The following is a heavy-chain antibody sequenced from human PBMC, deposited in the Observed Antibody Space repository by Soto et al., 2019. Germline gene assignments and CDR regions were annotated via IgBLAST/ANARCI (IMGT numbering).Heavy chain of an antibody. J-gene: IGHJ6*02. D-gene: IGHD1-1*01. CDR3: ARGSNNQQTYYYYYGMDV. CDR2: IKQDGSEK. Sequence: GGSLRLSCAASGFTFSSYWMSWVRQAPGKGLEWVANIKQDGSEKYYVDSVKGRFTISRDNAKNSLYLQMNSLRAEDTAVYYCARGSNNQQTYYYYYGMDVWGQGTTVTVSS. CDR1: GFTFSSYW. V-gene: IGHV3-7*05.